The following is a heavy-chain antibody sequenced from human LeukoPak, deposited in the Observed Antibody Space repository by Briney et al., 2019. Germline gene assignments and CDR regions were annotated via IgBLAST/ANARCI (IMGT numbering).Heavy chain of an antibody. CDR1: GFTFSSYS. V-gene: IGHV3-21*01. J-gene: IGHJ4*02. CDR2: ISSSSSYI. CDR3: ARGVGATLNY. Sequence: PGGSLRLSCAASGFTFSSYSMNWVRQAPGKGLDWVSSISSSSSYIYYADSVKGRFTISRDNAKNSLYLQMNSLRAEDTAVYYCARGVGATLNYWGQGTLVTVSS. D-gene: IGHD1-26*01.